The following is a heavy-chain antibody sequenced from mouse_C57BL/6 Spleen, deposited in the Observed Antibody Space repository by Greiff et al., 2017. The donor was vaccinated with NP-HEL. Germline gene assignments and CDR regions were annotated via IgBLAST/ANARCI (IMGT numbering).Heavy chain of an antibody. V-gene: IGHV1-66*01. CDR3: ARRPANWDGVSFDY. CDR2: IYPGSGNT. Sequence: VQLQQSGPELVKPGASVKISCKASGYSFTSYYIHWVKQRPGQGLEWIGWIYPGSGNTKYNEKFKGKATLTADTSSSTAYMQLSSLTSEDSAVYYCARRPANWDGVSFDYWGQGTTLTVSS. D-gene: IGHD4-1*01. J-gene: IGHJ2*01. CDR1: GYSFTSYY.